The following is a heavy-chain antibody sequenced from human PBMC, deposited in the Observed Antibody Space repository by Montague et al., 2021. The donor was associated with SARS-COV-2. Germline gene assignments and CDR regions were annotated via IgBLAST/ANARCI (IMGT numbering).Heavy chain of an antibody. D-gene: IGHD2-2*01. CDR1: RGSFSGYY. J-gene: IGHJ1*01. Sequence: SETLSLTCTVHRGSFSGYYWTWIRQPPGKGLEWIGEINHSGGVNYNPSLKSRVTISVDTSKNHFSLKLRSVTAADTAIYYCARGYCSSTTCYRSLHHWGQGTLVAVSS. CDR2: INHSGGV. CDR3: ARGYCSSTTCYRSLHH. V-gene: IGHV4-34*01.